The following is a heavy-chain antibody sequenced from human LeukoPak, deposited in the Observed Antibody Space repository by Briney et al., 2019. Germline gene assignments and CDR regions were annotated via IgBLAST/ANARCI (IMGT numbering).Heavy chain of an antibody. CDR3: ERDGRLRNGYDNFYI. V-gene: IGHV1-2*02. Sequence: ASVKVSCNASVYTVSVFYINWVRHARGQGLEWMRWINPKNCDTHYAQDFLCRVTMTRDTSISTAYMELSRLTSDDTAVYYCERDGRLRNGYDNFYIWGQGTLVTVSS. J-gene: IGHJ4*02. CDR2: INPKNCDT. CDR1: VYTVSVFY. D-gene: IGHD5-18*01.